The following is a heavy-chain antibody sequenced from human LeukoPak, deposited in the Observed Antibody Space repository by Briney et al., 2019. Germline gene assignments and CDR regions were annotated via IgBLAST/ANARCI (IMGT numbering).Heavy chain of an antibody. J-gene: IGHJ4*02. CDR1: GFTFSSYA. CDR2: ISYDGSNK. CDR3: AKDYGSGSYADAVGY. Sequence: GGSLRLSCAASGFTFSSYAMHWVRQAPGKGLEWVAVISYDGSNKYYADSVKGRFTISRDNSKNTLYLQMNSLRTEDTALYSRAKDYGSGSYADAVGYWGQGTLVTVSS. V-gene: IGHV3-30-3*01. D-gene: IGHD3-10*01.